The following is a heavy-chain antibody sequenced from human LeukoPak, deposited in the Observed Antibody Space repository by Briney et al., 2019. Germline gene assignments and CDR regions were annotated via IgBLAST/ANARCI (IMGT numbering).Heavy chain of an antibody. Sequence: SQTLSLTCTVSGGSISSGSYYWSWIRQPAGKGLEWIGRIYTSGSTNYNPSLKSRVTMSVDTSKNQFSLKLSSVTAADTAVYYCARTAIFNAFDIWGQGTMVTVSS. J-gene: IGHJ3*02. D-gene: IGHD2-21*02. CDR3: ARTAIFNAFDI. CDR1: GGSISSGSYY. V-gene: IGHV4-61*02. CDR2: IYTSGST.